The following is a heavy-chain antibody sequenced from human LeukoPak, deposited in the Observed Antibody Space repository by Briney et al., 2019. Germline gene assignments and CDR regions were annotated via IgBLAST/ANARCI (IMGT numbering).Heavy chain of an antibody. CDR3: ARLRGYCSGGSCKDY. CDR2: INPNNGGT. J-gene: IGHJ4*02. Sequence: ASVKVSCKASGYTFTGYYMHWVRQAPGQGLEWMGRINPNNGGTNYAQKFQGRVTMTRDTSISTAYMELSRLRSDDTAVYYCARLRGYCSGGSCKDYWGQGTLVTVSS. V-gene: IGHV1-2*06. D-gene: IGHD2-15*01. CDR1: GYTFTGYY.